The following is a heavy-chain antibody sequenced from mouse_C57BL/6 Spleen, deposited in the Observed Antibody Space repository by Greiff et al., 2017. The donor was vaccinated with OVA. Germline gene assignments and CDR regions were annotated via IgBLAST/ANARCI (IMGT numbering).Heavy chain of an antibody. CDR2: ISSGSSTI. CDR3: ARSFTTVVATGYFDV. Sequence: DVMLVESGGGLVKPGGSLKLSCAASGFTFSDYGMHWVRQAPEKGLEWVAYISSGSSTIYYADTVKGRFTISRDNAKNTLFLQMTSLRSEDTAMYDGARSFTTVVATGYFDVWGTGTTVTVSS. D-gene: IGHD1-1*01. V-gene: IGHV5-17*01. J-gene: IGHJ1*03. CDR1: GFTFSDYG.